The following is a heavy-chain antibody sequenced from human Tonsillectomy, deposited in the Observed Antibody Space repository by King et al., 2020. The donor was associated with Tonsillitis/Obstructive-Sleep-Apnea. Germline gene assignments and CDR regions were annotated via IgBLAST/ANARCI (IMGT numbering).Heavy chain of an antibody. Sequence: QLVQSGGGLVKPGGSLRLSCAASGFTFSSYSMNWVRQAPGKGLEWVSSISSSSSYIYYADSVKGRFTISRDNAKNSLYLQMNSLRAEDTAVYYCARTLYVDYVKTVPYAFDIWGQGTMVTVSS. CDR2: ISSSSSYI. CDR1: GFTFSSYS. D-gene: IGHD4-17*01. V-gene: IGHV3-21*01. CDR3: ARTLYVDYVKTVPYAFDI. J-gene: IGHJ3*02.